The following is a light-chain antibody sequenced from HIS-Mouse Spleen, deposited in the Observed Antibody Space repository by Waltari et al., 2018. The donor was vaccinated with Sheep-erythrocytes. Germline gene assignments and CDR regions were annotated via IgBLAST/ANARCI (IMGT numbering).Light chain of an antibody. V-gene: IGLV2-23*01. CDR3: CSYAGSSTLV. CDR2: EGS. J-gene: IGLJ2*01. Sequence: QSALTQPASVSGSPGQSITISCTGTSSDGGSYNLVSWYQQHPGKAPKLMSYEGSKRPAGVSNRCSGSKSGNTASLTISGLQAEDEADYYCCSYAGSSTLVFGGGTKLTVL. CDR1: SSDGGSYNL.